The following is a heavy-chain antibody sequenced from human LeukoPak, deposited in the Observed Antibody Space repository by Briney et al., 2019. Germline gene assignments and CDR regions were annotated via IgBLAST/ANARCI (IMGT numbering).Heavy chain of an antibody. CDR3: ARVYDFWSGYHPASLNYLDY. D-gene: IGHD3-3*01. CDR2: INHSGST. Sequence: SETLSLTCAVYGGSFSGYYWSWIRQPPGKGLEWIGEINHSGSTNYNPSLKSRVTISVDTSKNQFSLKLSSVTAADTAVYYCARVYDFWSGYHPASLNYLDYWGQGTLVTVSS. V-gene: IGHV4-34*01. J-gene: IGHJ4*02. CDR1: GGSFSGYY.